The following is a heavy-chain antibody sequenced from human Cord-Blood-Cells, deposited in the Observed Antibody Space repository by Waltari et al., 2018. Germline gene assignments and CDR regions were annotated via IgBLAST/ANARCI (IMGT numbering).Heavy chain of an antibody. CDR3: ARGAGGMDV. D-gene: IGHD3-10*01. V-gene: IGHV4-34*01. CDR1: GWSFSGYY. CDR2: INHSGST. Sequence: QVQLQQWGAGLLKPSETLSLTCAASGWSFSGYYWSWIRQPPGKGLEWIGEINHSGSTNYNPSLKSRVTISVDTSKNQFSLKLSSVTAADTAVYYCARGAGGMDVWGQGTTVTVSS. J-gene: IGHJ6*02.